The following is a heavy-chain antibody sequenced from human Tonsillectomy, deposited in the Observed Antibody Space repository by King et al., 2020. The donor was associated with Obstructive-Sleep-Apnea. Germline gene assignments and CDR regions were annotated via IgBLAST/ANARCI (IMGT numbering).Heavy chain of an antibody. Sequence: VQLVESGGGLVRPGGSLKLSCAASGFTFSDSAMHWVRQASGKGLEWVGRIRSKTNNYDTAYAASVKGRFTISRDDSKNTAYRQVNSLRTEDTAVYYGSRGEAYFWGSYRPATFDYWGQGTLVTVSS. CDR3: SRGEAYFWGSYRPATFDY. V-gene: IGHV3-73*01. J-gene: IGHJ4*02. D-gene: IGHD3-16*02. CDR1: GFTFSDSA. CDR2: IRSKTNNYDT.